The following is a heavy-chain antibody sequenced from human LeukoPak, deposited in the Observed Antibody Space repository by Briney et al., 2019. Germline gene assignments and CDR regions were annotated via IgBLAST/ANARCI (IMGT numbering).Heavy chain of an antibody. CDR1: RFTLSNYG. Sequence: GGSLRLSCAASRFTLSNYGMHWVRQAPGKGLEWVAVISSDGSNKYFADSVKGRFTMSRDNSKNTLYLQMNSLRAEDTAVYYCARDLTSGALFDYWGQGTLVTVSS. V-gene: IGHV3-30*19. CDR2: ISSDGSNK. J-gene: IGHJ4*02. D-gene: IGHD4/OR15-4a*01. CDR3: ARDLTSGALFDY.